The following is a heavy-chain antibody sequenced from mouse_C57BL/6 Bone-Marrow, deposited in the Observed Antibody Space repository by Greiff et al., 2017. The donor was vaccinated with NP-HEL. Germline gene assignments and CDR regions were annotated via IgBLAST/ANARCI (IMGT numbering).Heavy chain of an antibody. CDR2: IDPENGDT. Sequence: EVQLQQSGAELVRPGASVKLSCTASGFNIKDDSMHWVKQRPEQGLEWIGWIDPENGDTEYASKFQGKATITADTSSNTAYLQLSSLTSEDTAVYYCTTTVVAGGWYFDGWGTGTTVTVSS. CDR1: GFNIKDDS. CDR3: TTTVVAGGWYFDG. D-gene: IGHD1-1*01. V-gene: IGHV14-4*01. J-gene: IGHJ1*03.